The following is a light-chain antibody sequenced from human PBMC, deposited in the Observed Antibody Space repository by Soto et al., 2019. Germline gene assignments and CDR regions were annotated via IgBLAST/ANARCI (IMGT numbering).Light chain of an antibody. V-gene: IGLV2-14*01. CDR1: SSDVGAYKY. CDR3: SSYTSSNTGV. J-gene: IGLJ3*02. Sequence: QSVLTQPASVSGSPGQSITISCTGTSSDVGAYKYVSWYQQHPGKAPKLMIYDVTTRPSGVSNRFSGSKSGNTASLTISGLQAEDEADYYCSSYTSSNTGVFGGGTKVTVL. CDR2: DVT.